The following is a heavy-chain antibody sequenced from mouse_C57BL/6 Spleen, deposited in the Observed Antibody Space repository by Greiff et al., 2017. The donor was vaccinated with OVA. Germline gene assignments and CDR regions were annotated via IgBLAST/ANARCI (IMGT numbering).Heavy chain of an antibody. CDR3: ARWDSSGLYYFDD. V-gene: IGHV1-80*01. J-gene: IGHJ2*01. CDR2: IYPGDGDT. D-gene: IGHD3-2*02. Sequence: VQLQQSGAELVKPGASVKISCKASGYAFSSYWMNRVKQRPGKGLEWIGQIYPGDGDTNYNGKFKGKATLTADKSSSTAYMQLSSLTSEDSAVYFCARWDSSGLYYFDDWGQGTTLTVSS. CDR1: GYAFSSYW.